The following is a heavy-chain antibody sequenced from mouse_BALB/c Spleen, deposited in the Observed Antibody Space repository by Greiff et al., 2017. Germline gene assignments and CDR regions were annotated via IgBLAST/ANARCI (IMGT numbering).Heavy chain of an antibody. CDR2: INPSNGGT. J-gene: IGHJ1*01. CDR3: TRSDFTGWYFDV. D-gene: IGHD4-1*01. Sequence: VQLQQSGAELVKPGASVKLSCKASGYTFTSYYMYWVKQRPGQGLEWIGEINPSNGGTNFNEKFKSKATLTVDKSSSTAYMQLSSLTSEDSAVYCCTRSDFTGWYFDVWGAGTTVTVSS. CDR1: GYTFTSYY. V-gene: IGHV1S81*02.